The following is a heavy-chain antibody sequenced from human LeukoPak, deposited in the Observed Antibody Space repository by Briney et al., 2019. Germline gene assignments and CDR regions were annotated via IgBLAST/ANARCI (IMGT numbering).Heavy chain of an antibody. CDR2: INPNSGGT. V-gene: IGHV1-2*02. CDR3: ARDRQTAFDT. CDR1: GYTSTSYD. J-gene: IGHJ3*02. Sequence: GASVKVSCKASGYTSTSYDINWVRQATGQGLEWMGWINPNSGGTNYAQKFQGRVTMTRDTSISTAYMELSRLRSDDTAVYYCARDRQTAFDTWGQGTMVTVSS.